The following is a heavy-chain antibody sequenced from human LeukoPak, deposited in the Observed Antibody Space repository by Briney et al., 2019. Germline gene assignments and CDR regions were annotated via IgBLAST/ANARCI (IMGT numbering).Heavy chain of an antibody. Sequence: GGTLRLSCAASGFTFSSYAMTWVRQAPGKGLEWVSTISGTGNSKYYADSVKGRFTISRDNSKNTLYLQMNSLRADDTVIYNCAKDCSPSSCACDWGQGTLVTVSS. D-gene: IGHD6-13*01. V-gene: IGHV3-23*01. CDR2: ISGTGNSK. CDR3: AKDCSPSSCACD. CDR1: GFTFSSYA. J-gene: IGHJ4*02.